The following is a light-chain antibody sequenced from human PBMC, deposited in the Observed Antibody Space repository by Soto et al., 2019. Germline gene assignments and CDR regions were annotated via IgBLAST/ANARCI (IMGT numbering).Light chain of an antibody. CDR2: DAS. Sequence: DIQMTQSPSTLSASVGDRVTITCRASQSIGDWLAWYQQKTGKAPKVLIYDASSLQSGVPSRFSGSGSGTEFTLTIGSLQPDDFATYYCLQYNAFSQTFGQGTRWIS. J-gene: IGKJ1*01. V-gene: IGKV1-5*01. CDR1: QSIGDW. CDR3: LQYNAFSQT.